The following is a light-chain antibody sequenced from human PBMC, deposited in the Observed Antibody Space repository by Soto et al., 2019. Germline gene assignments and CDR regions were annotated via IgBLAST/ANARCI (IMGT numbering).Light chain of an antibody. V-gene: IGKV1-5*03. J-gene: IGKJ1*01. CDR3: RHYNSYLET. Sequence: DIQMAQSPSTLSASVGDRVTITCRASQSISTWLAWYQQKPGRAPKLLIYMASTLESGVPSRFSCSGSGTEFTLTISRLQSDDFATYYCRHYNSYLETFGQGTRVEIK. CDR1: QSISTW. CDR2: MAS.